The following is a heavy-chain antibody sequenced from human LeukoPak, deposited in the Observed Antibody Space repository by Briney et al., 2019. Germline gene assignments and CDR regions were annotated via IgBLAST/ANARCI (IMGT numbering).Heavy chain of an antibody. CDR2: INPNSGGT. CDR3: ARDARYSSSSVLAGYYYMDV. V-gene: IGHV1-2*02. D-gene: IGHD6-6*01. CDR1: GYTFTGYY. Sequence: ASVKASCKASGYTFTGYYMHWVRQAPGQGLEWMGWINPNSGGTNYAQKFQGRVTMTRDTSISTAYMELSRLRSDDTAVYYCARDARYSSSSVLAGYYYMDVWGKGTTVTVSS. J-gene: IGHJ6*03.